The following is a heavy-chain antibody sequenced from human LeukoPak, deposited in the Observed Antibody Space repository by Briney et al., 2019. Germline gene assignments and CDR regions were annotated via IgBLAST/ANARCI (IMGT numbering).Heavy chain of an antibody. V-gene: IGHV3-21*01. J-gene: IGHJ4*02. CDR3: ARDLSSYYFDY. Sequence: PGGSLRLSCAASGITFSSYSMNWVRQAPGKGLEWVSSISSSSSYIYYADSVKGRFTISRDNAKNSLYLQMNSLRAEDTAVYYCARDLSSYYFDYWGQGTLVTVSS. D-gene: IGHD6-6*01. CDR2: ISSSSSYI. CDR1: GITFSSYS.